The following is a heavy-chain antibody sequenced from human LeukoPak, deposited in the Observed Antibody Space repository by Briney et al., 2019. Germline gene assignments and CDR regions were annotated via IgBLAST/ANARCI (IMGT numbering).Heavy chain of an antibody. Sequence: ASVKVSCKASGYTFTGYYMHWVRQAPGQGLEWMGWINPNSGGTNYAQKFQGRVTMTRDTSISTAYMELGRLRSDDTAVYYCARDVHGYYYDSSGYYPAEYFQHWGQGTLVTVSS. J-gene: IGHJ1*01. CDR1: GYTFTGYY. CDR3: ARDVHGYYYDSSGYYPAEYFQH. CDR2: INPNSGGT. V-gene: IGHV1-2*02. D-gene: IGHD3-22*01.